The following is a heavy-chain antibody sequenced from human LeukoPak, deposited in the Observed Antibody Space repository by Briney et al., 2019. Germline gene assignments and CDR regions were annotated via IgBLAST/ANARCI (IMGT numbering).Heavy chain of an antibody. Sequence: GGSLRLSCAASGFTFSSHGMNWVRQAPGKGLEWVSGISPSGGITYYTDSVKGRFTISRDNAKNSLYLQMNSLRAEDTAVYYCARADIVATGRVYWGQGTLVTVSS. CDR3: ARADIVATGRVY. J-gene: IGHJ4*02. CDR2: ISPSGGIT. D-gene: IGHD5-12*01. V-gene: IGHV3-21*01. CDR1: GFTFSSHG.